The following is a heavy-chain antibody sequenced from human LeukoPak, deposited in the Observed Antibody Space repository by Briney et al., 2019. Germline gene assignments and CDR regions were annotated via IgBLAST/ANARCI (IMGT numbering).Heavy chain of an antibody. V-gene: IGHV4-59*01. CDR2: IYYSGST. J-gene: IGHJ4*02. Sequence: PSETLSLTCTVSGGSISSYYWSWIRQPPGKGLEWIGYIYYSGSTNYNPSLKSRVTISVDTSKNQFSLKLSSVTAADTAVYYCARAYQAGSLDYWVQGTPVTVSS. D-gene: IGHD2-2*01. CDR1: GGSISSYY. CDR3: ARAYQAGSLDY.